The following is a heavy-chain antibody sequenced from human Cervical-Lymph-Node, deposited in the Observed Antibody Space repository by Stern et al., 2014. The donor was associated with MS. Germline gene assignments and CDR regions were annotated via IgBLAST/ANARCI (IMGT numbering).Heavy chain of an antibody. Sequence: QVQLQESGPGLVKPSETLFLTCTVSGGSLNTYSWSWIRQTPGKGLEYIGHIFYSGSTNYNPSLKSRVTISIDTSKNQFSLTLRSVTAADTAVYYCARIWGSQALDYWGQGTLVTVSA. CDR1: GGSLNTYS. D-gene: IGHD3-16*01. CDR2: IFYSGST. J-gene: IGHJ4*02. CDR3: ARIWGSQALDY. V-gene: IGHV4-59*01.